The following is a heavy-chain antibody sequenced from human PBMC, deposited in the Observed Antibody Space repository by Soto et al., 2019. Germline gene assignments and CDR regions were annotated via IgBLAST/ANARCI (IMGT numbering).Heavy chain of an antibody. V-gene: IGHV1-18*01. D-gene: IGHD2-15*01. CDR2: ITPSNGNT. J-gene: IGHJ3*02. CDR1: GYTFSTPG. Sequence: QAQLVQSGPEVKKPGASVKVSCKASGYTFSTPGLSWVRQAPGQGLEWMGWITPSNGNTNYAQKLQGRLSMTTDTSTNTVYVEVRSLRSDDTAVYYCARFRVCSGSTCDPSFGFDMWGQGTVVTVSS. CDR3: ARFRVCSGSTCDPSFGFDM.